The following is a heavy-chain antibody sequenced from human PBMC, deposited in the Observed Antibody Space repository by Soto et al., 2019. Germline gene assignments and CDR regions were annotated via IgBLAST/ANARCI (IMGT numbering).Heavy chain of an antibody. D-gene: IGHD6-19*01. J-gene: IGHJ4*02. CDR1: GYTFTSYG. CDR2: ISAYNVNT. Sequence: QVQLVQSGAEVKKPGASVKVSCKASGYTFTSYGISWVRQAPGQGLEWMGWISAYNVNTNHAQKLQSSVTMTTDTSTGAPDVGLWGLKADDTAVHCGVRDLGGWADYGGQGTLVTVSS. CDR3: VRDLGGWADY. V-gene: IGHV1-18*01.